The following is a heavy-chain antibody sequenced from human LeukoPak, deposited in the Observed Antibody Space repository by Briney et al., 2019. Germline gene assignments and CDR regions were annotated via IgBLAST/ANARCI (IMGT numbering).Heavy chain of an antibody. CDR2: ISAYNGNT. J-gene: IGHJ3*02. CDR1: TYTFTSYG. CDR3: ARGWEYYYDRSDYYSRPDAFDI. V-gene: IGHV1-18*01. D-gene: IGHD3-22*01. Sequence: GDSVKVSCKASTYTFTSYGASWVRQAPGQGLEWMGWISAYNGNTNYTQKFQGRVTITADKSTTTAYMELSSLRSEDTAVYYCARGWEYYYDRSDYYSRPDAFDIWGQGTMVTVSS.